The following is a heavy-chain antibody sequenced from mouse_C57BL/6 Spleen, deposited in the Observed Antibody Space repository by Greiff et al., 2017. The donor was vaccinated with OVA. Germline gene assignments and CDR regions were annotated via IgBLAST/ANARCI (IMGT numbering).Heavy chain of an antibody. CDR3: TGAPYYYGSSPYFDY. J-gene: IGHJ2*01. Sequence: EVKLVESGGGLVQPGGSMKLSCVASGFTFSNYWMNWVRQPPEKGLEWVAQIRLKSDNYATHYAESVKGRFTISRDDSKSSVYLQMNNLRAEDTGIYYCTGAPYYYGSSPYFDYWGQGTTLTVSS. D-gene: IGHD1-1*01. CDR1: GFTFSNYW. V-gene: IGHV6-3*01. CDR2: IRLKSDNYAT.